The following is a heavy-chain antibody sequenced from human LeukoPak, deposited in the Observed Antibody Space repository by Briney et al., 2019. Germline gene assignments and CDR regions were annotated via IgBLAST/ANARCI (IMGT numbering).Heavy chain of an antibody. CDR2: IESKVDGGTT. J-gene: IGHJ4*02. Sequence: GGSLRLSCAASEPTFRNAFINWVRRAPGKGLEWVGRIESKVDGGTTDYPAPLKGRFTISRDDSENTLYLQMNSVKTEDTGLYYCTTSPGITVLGVVTDYWGQGALVIVSS. CDR1: EPTFRNAF. D-gene: IGHD3-3*01. V-gene: IGHV3-15*04. CDR3: TTSPGITVLGVVTDY.